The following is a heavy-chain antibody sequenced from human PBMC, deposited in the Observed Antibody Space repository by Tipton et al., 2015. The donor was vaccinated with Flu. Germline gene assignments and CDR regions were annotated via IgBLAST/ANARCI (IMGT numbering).Heavy chain of an antibody. V-gene: IGHV3-7*01. CDR1: GFTFSSYW. CDR3: ARDLSMDYYDSSGYDY. Sequence: SLRLSCAASGFTFSSYWMSWVRQAPGKGLEWVANIKQDGSEKYYVDSVKGRFTISRDNAKNSLYLQMNSLRAEDTAVYYCARDLSMDYYDSSGYDYWGQGTLVTVSS. CDR2: IKQDGSEK. J-gene: IGHJ4*02. D-gene: IGHD3-22*01.